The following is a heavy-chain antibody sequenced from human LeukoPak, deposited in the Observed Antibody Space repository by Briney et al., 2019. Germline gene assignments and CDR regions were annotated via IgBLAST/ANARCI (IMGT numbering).Heavy chain of an antibody. V-gene: IGHV4-39*01. Sequence: SETLSLTCTVSGGSISSSSYYWGWIRQPPGKGLEWIGSIYYSGSTYYNPSLKSRVTISVDTSKNQFSLKLSSVTAADTAVYYCARREHCSGGSCYRYYFDYWGQGTLVTVSS. D-gene: IGHD2-15*01. CDR1: GGSISSSSYY. CDR3: ARREHCSGGSCYRYYFDY. J-gene: IGHJ4*02. CDR2: IYYSGST.